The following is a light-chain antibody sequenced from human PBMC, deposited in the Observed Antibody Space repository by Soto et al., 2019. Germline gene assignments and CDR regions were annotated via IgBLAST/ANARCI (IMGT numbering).Light chain of an antibody. CDR2: GAS. CDR1: QSVDSN. Sequence: EVVLTQSPATLSASPGERTTLSCRASQSVDSNLAWYQHKPGQAPRLLIFGASARATGIPDRFSGSGSGTQFTLTISSLRSEDFAVYYCQQYHNWPPLTFGGGTKVDIK. V-gene: IGKV3-15*01. J-gene: IGKJ4*01. CDR3: QQYHNWPPLT.